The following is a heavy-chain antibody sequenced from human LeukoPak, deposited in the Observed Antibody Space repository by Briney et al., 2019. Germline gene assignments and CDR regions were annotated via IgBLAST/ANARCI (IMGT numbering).Heavy chain of an antibody. D-gene: IGHD2-2*02. Sequence: SETLSLTCTVSGGSISSGSYYWSWIRQPAGKGLEWIGRIYTSGSTNYNPSLRSRVTISVDTSKNQFSLKLSSVTAADTAVYYCARVGCSSTSCYTLDYWGQGTLVTVSS. CDR2: IYTSGST. CDR1: GGSISSGSYY. J-gene: IGHJ4*02. CDR3: ARVGCSSTSCYTLDY. V-gene: IGHV4-61*02.